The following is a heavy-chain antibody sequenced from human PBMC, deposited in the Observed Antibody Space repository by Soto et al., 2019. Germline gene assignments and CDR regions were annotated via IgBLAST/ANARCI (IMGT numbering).Heavy chain of an antibody. V-gene: IGHV1-18*04. Sequence: ASVKVSCKAPGCTFSSYSINWVRQAPGQGLEWMGRVVPKIGTINFVRKFQGRLTLTADKSTRTALLELSSLRPEDTAVYYCTGGGRENNWNDANVEYWGHATRITVSS. CDR2: VVPKIGTI. D-gene: IGHD1-20*01. CDR1: GCTFSSYS. J-gene: IGHJ4*01. CDR3: TGGGRENNWNDANVEY.